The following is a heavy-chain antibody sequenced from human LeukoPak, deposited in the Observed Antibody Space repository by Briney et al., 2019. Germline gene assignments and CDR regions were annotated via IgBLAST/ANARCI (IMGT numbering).Heavy chain of an antibody. CDR2: ISGSGSTI. V-gene: IGHV3-48*03. Sequence: GGSLRLSCAASGFTFSSYEMNWVRQAPGKGLEWVSYISGSGSTIYYADSVKGRFTISRDNAKNSLYLQMNSLRAEDTAVYYCARAYCGGDCYDFDYWGQGTLVTVSS. J-gene: IGHJ4*02. CDR1: GFTFSSYE. D-gene: IGHD2-21*02. CDR3: ARAYCGGDCYDFDY.